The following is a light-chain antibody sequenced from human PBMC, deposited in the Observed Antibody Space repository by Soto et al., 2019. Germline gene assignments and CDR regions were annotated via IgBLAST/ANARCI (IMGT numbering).Light chain of an antibody. Sequence: DIQMTQSPSTLSASVGDRVTITCRASQSIGSWLAWYEQKPGKAPKLLIYDASDLETGVPSRFSGSGSGTDFTFTINSLQPEDIATYYCQQYDNLPLTFGGGTKVDIK. CDR3: QQYDNLPLT. J-gene: IGKJ4*01. V-gene: IGKV1-33*01. CDR1: QSIGSW. CDR2: DAS.